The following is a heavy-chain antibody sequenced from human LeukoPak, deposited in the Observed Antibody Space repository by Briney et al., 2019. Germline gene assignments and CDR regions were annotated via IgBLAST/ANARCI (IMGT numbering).Heavy chain of an antibody. CDR3: ARERFLEWLLYHDAFDI. D-gene: IGHD3-3*01. J-gene: IGHJ3*02. CDR2: IYTSGST. Sequence: SETLSLTCTVSGGSISSYYWSWIRQPAGKGLEWIGRIYTSGSTNYNPSLKSRVTMSVDTSKNQFSLKLSSVTAADTAVYYCARERFLEWLLYHDAFDIWGQGTMVTVSS. CDR1: GGSISSYY. V-gene: IGHV4-4*07.